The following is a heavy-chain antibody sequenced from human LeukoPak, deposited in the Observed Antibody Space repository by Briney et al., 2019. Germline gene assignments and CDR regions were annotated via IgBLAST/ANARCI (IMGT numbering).Heavy chain of an antibody. CDR1: GGSFSGYY. D-gene: IGHD5-12*01. Sequence: PSETLSLTCAVHGGSFSGYYWSWIRQPPGKGLEWIGEINHSGSTNYNPSLKSRVTISVDTSKNQFSLKLSSVTAADTAVYYCARRGRMVATFAPFNVWGKGTTVTISS. CDR3: ARRGRMVATFAPFNV. V-gene: IGHV4-34*01. J-gene: IGHJ6*04. CDR2: INHSGST.